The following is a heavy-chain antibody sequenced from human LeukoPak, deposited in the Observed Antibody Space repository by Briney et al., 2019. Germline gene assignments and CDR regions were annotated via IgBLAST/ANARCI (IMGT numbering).Heavy chain of an antibody. CDR1: GFTFSNYA. CDR2: IAGTGDT. Sequence: GGSLRLSCAASGFTFSNYAMVWVRQAPGKGLEWVSSIAGTGDTYYVDSVKGRFTVSRDNSKNTLYLQINSLTAEDTALYYCAKGKSTGAVDWFDPWGQGTLVTVSS. V-gene: IGHV3-23*01. D-gene: IGHD2-8*02. CDR3: AKGKSTGAVDWFDP. J-gene: IGHJ5*02.